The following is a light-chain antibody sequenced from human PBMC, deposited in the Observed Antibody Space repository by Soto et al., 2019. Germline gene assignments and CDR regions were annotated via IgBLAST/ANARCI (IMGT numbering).Light chain of an antibody. CDR2: DAY. V-gene: IGKV3-20*01. CDR1: QSFRGL. J-gene: IGKJ4*01. Sequence: EVVLTQSPVTLSLSPGERATLSCRASQSFRGLLAWYQQKPGQAPRFLIYDAYNRATGIPDRFSGSGSGTDFTLTISRLEPEDFAVYYCQQYGSSPRLTLGGGTKVDNK. CDR3: QQYGSSPRLT.